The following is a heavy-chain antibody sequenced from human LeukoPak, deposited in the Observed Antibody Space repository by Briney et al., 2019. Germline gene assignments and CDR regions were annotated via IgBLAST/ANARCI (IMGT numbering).Heavy chain of an antibody. Sequence: HPGGSLRLSCAASGFTFSSYGMHWVRQAPGKGLEWVAVVSYDGSNKYYADSVKGRFTISRDNSKNTLYLQMNSLRAEDTAVYYCAKATGTFYYFDYWGQGTLVTVSS. J-gene: IGHJ4*02. V-gene: IGHV3-33*05. CDR2: VSYDGSNK. CDR3: AKATGTFYYFDY. CDR1: GFTFSSYG. D-gene: IGHD1-1*01.